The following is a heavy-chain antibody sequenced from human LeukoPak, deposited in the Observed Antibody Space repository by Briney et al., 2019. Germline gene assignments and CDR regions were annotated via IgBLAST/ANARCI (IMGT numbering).Heavy chain of an antibody. D-gene: IGHD2-15*01. V-gene: IGHV1-69*04. CDR3: ARARPERYCSGGSCSTEMDY. Sequence: SVKVSCKASGGTFSSYALTWVRQAPGQGLEWMGRIIPIVDIVDYAQKFQGRVTITADKSTSTAFLELSSLRFEDTAVYYCARARPERYCSGGSCSTEMDYWGQGTLVTVSS. CDR2: IIPIVDIV. J-gene: IGHJ4*02. CDR1: GGTFSSYA.